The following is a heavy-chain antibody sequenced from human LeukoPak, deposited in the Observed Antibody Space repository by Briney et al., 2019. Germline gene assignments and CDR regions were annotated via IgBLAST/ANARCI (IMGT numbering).Heavy chain of an antibody. Sequence: GGSLRLSSAASGFTFSSYWMSWVRQAPGKGLEWVANINQDGSEKYYVDSVKGRFTISRDNAKNSLYLQMNSLRAEDTAVYYCARDFAVAGTELDYWGQGTLVTVSS. V-gene: IGHV3-7*01. CDR1: GFTFSSYW. J-gene: IGHJ4*02. CDR2: INQDGSEK. CDR3: ARDFAVAGTELDY. D-gene: IGHD6-19*01.